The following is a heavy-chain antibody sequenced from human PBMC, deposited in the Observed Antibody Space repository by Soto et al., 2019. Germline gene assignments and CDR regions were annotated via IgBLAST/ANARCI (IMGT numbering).Heavy chain of an antibody. D-gene: IGHD3-22*01. V-gene: IGHV4-59*01. CDR3: ARDRHYYDSSGWRAYYYYGMDV. CDR2: IYYSGST. CDR1: GGSINSYY. J-gene: IGHJ6*02. Sequence: SETLSLTCTVSGGSINSYYWSWIRQPPGKGLEWIGYIYYSGSTNYNPSLKSRVTISVDTSKNQFSLKLSSVTAADTAVYYCARDRHYYDSSGWRAYYYYGMDVWGQGTTVTVSS.